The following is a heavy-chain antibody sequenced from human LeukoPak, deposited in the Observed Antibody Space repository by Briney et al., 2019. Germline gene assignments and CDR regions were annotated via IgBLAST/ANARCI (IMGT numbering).Heavy chain of an antibody. J-gene: IGHJ5*02. Sequence: SETLSLTCTVSGGSISSYYWSWIRQPPGKGLECIGYIHYTGSTNYNASLKSRVTTSVDTSKNQFSLKLNSVTAADTAVYYCARGGYYGSGNDFRFDPWGQGTLVTVSS. D-gene: IGHD3-10*01. CDR1: GGSISSYY. CDR2: IHYTGST. V-gene: IGHV4-59*01. CDR3: ARGGYYGSGNDFRFDP.